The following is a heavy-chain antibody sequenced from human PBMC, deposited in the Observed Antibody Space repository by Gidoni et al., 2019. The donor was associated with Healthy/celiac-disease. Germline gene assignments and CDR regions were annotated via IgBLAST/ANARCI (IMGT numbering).Heavy chain of an antibody. CDR2: ISGSGGST. D-gene: IGHD3-16*01. CDR3: AKDPFGGVGVLYYFDY. Sequence: EVQLVESGGGLVQPGGSLRLSCAASGFPFSSYAMSWVRQAPGKGLEWVSAISGSGGSTYYADSVKGRFTISRDNSKNTLYLQINSLRAEDTAVYYCAKDPFGGVGVLYYFDYWGQGTLVTVSS. V-gene: IGHV3-23*04. J-gene: IGHJ4*02. CDR1: GFPFSSYA.